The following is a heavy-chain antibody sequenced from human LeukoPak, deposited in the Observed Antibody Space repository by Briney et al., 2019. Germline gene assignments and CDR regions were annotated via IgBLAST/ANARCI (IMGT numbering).Heavy chain of an antibody. CDR3: AADHFGAGSDY. D-gene: IGHD6-19*01. J-gene: IGHJ4*02. Sequence: SETLSLTCTVSGYSISSGYYWGWIRQPPGKGLEWIGSIYHSGSTYYNPSLKSRVTISVDTSKNQFSLNLSSVTAADTAVYYCAADHFGAGSDYWGQGTLVTVSS. CDR1: GYSISSGYY. V-gene: IGHV4-38-2*02. CDR2: IYHSGST.